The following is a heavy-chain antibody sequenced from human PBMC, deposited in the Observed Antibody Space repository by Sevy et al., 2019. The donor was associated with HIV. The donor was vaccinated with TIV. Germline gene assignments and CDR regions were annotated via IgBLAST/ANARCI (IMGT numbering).Heavy chain of an antibody. D-gene: IGHD3-22*01. Sequence: GGSLRLSCTASGFTFSSYDMNWVRQAPGKGLEWVSTIYGSGGATYYADSVKGRFTISRDNSKNTLYLQMNSLRIEDTAVYYCAGGRYDSSGSFDAFDIWGQGTMVTVSS. CDR1: GFTFSSYD. J-gene: IGHJ3*02. CDR3: AGGRYDSSGSFDAFDI. V-gene: IGHV3-23*01. CDR2: IYGSGGAT.